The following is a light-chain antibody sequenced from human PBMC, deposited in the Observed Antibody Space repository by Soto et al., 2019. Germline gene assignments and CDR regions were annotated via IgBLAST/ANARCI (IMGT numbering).Light chain of an antibody. CDR3: QQYDNLPYT. J-gene: IGKJ2*01. CDR1: QSISSW. V-gene: IGKV1-5*01. CDR2: AAS. Sequence: DIQMTQSPSTLSASVGDRVTISCRASQSISSWLAWYQQKPGKAPKLLIYAASSLESGVPSRFSGSGSGTDFTFTISSLQPEDIATYYCQQYDNLPYTFGQGTKLEIK.